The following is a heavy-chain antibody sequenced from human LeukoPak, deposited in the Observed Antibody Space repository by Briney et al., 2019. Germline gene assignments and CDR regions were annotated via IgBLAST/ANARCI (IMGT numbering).Heavy chain of an antibody. CDR3: GYDSYLYFDY. J-gene: IGHJ4*02. CDR2: ISYDGSTT. Sequence: GGSLRLSCAASGFTLSDYGMQWVRQAPGKGLEWVTVISYDGSTTHYADSVKGRFTVSRDNSKNTLYLEMNSLKTEDTAVYYCGYDSYLYFDYWGQGTLVTVSS. D-gene: IGHD3-10*01. V-gene: IGHV3-30*18. CDR1: GFTLSDYG.